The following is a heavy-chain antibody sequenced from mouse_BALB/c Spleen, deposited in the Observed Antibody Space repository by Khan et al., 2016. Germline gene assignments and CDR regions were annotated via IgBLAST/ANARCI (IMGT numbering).Heavy chain of an antibody. V-gene: IGHV3-2*02. D-gene: IGHD1-2*01. CDR3: ARTARIEY. Sequence: EVELVESGPGLVKPSQSLSLTCTVTGYSITSGYGWNWIRQFPGNKLEWMGYISYSGSTNYNPSLKSRISITRDTSKNQFFLQLNSETTEDTATNYCARTARIEYWGQGTPLTVSS. J-gene: IGHJ2*01. CDR2: ISYSGST. CDR1: GYSITSGYG.